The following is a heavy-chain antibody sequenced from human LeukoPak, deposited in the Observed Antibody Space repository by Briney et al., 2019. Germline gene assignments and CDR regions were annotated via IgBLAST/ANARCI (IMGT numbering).Heavy chain of an antibody. V-gene: IGHV4-59*01. Sequence: SETLSLTCTVSGGSISSYYWSWTRQPPGKGLEWIGYIYYSGSTNYNPSLKSRVTISVDTSKNQFSLKLSSVTAADTAVYYCALAPGAYYYDSSGYGAFDIWGQGTMVTVSS. J-gene: IGHJ3*02. CDR1: GGSISSYY. CDR2: IYYSGST. D-gene: IGHD3-22*01. CDR3: ALAPGAYYYDSSGYGAFDI.